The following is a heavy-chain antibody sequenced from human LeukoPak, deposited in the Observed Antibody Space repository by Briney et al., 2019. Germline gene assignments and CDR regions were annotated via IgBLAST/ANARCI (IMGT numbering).Heavy chain of an antibody. CDR1: GGSISSGSYY. J-gene: IGHJ4*02. Sequence: SETLSLTCTVSGGSISSGSYYWSWIRQPAGKGLEWIGRIYTSGSTNYNPSLKSRVTISVDTSKNQFSLKLSSVTAADTAVYYCARAAAMDYPGVDYWGQGTLVTVSS. V-gene: IGHV4-61*02. CDR2: IYTSGST. CDR3: ARAAAMDYPGVDY. D-gene: IGHD5-18*01.